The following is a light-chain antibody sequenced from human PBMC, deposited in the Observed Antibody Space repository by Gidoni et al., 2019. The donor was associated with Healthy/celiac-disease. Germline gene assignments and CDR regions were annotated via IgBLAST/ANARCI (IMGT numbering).Light chain of an antibody. CDR2: SNT. J-gene: IGLJ2*01. CDR3: AAWDDILDGPV. V-gene: IGLV1-44*01. Sequence: QYVPTQHPSASGTTGQRVTIPCSGSSSKLGSNTVNWYQQLPGTAPKLLIYSNTQRPSGVPHRFSGSKSGTSASLAISVLPSEDEADYYCAAWDDILDGPVFGGGTKLTVL. CDR1: SSKLGSNT.